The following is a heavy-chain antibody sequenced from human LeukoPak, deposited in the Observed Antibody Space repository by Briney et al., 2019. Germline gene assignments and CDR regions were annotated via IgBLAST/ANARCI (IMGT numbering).Heavy chain of an antibody. CDR2: IYSSGST. CDR3: AIGQYHLLYWYFDL. CDR1: GGSISSYY. Sequence: SETLSLTCTVSGGSISSYYWSWIRQPAGKGLEWIGRIYSSGSTNYNPSLKSRVTMSVDTSKNQFSLKLSSVTAADTAVYYCAIGQYHLLYWYFDLWGRGTLVTVSS. V-gene: IGHV4-4*07. J-gene: IGHJ2*01. D-gene: IGHD2-2*01.